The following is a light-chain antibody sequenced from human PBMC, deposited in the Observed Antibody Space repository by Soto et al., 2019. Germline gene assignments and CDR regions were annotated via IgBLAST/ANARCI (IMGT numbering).Light chain of an antibody. CDR1: QSVSSNY. Sequence: IVLTQSPGTLSLSPGEGATLSCRASQSVSSNYLAWYQQKPCQTPRLLIYDASRRASGIPDRFSGSGSGTDFTLTISRLEPEDFAVYYCQQYGSSPGTFGQGTKVDIK. V-gene: IGKV3-20*01. CDR2: DAS. CDR3: QQYGSSPGT. J-gene: IGKJ1*01.